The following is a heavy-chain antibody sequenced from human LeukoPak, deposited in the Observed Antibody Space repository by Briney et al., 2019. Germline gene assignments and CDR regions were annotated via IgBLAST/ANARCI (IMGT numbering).Heavy chain of an antibody. CDR2: ISAYNGNT. J-gene: IGHJ3*02. CDR1: GYTFTSYG. CDR3: ARDYGDIVVVVAATGHDAFDI. V-gene: IGHV1-18*01. Sequence: GASVKVSCKASGYTFTSYGICWVRQAPGQGLEWMGWISAYNGNTNYAQKLQGRVTMTTDTSTSTAYMELRSLRSDDTAVYYCARDYGDIVVVVAATGHDAFDIWGQGTMVTVSS. D-gene: IGHD2-15*01.